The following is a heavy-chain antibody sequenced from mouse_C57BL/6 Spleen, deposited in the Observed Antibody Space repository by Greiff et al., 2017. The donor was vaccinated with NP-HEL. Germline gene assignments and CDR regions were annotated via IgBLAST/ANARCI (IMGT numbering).Heavy chain of an antibody. CDR2: ISSGSSSI. CDR3: SSRGDDYYFDY. J-gene: IGHJ2*01. Sequence: EVKLVESGGGLVKPGGSLKLSCAASGFTFSDYGMHWVRQAPEKGLEWVAYISSGSSSINYADTVKGRFTITRDNDNNTLFLQITSLRSGDTAMCYCSSRGDDYYFDYWGQGTTLTVSS. V-gene: IGHV5-17*01. CDR1: GFTFSDYG. D-gene: IGHD2-12*01.